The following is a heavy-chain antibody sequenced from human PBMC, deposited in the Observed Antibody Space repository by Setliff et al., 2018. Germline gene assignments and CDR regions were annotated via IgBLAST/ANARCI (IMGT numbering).Heavy chain of an antibody. Sequence: GESLKISCKGSGYSFSTCWIGWVRQMPGKGLEWMGIIYPGDSITRYSPSFQGQVTISVDKSLNTAYLQWSSLRASDTAIYYCARHPYYYGSGTYLDNNNRWFDPWGQGTLVTVSS. J-gene: IGHJ5*02. V-gene: IGHV5-51*01. CDR1: GYSFSTCW. CDR3: ARHPYYYGSGTYLDNNNRWFDP. CDR2: IYPGDSIT. D-gene: IGHD3-10*01.